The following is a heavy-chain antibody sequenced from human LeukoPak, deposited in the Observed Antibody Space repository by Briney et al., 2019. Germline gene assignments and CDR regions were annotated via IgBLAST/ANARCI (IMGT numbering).Heavy chain of an antibody. D-gene: IGHD2-2*01. V-gene: IGHV3-48*03. CDR3: ARDGIPAAGPYYFDY. Sequence: GGSLRLSCAASGFTFSSYEMNWVRQAPGKGLEWVSYISSSGSTIYYADSVKGRFTISRDNAKNSLYLQMNSLRAEDTAVYYCARDGIPAAGPYYFDYWGQGTLVTVSS. CDR2: ISSSGSTI. CDR1: GFTFSSYE. J-gene: IGHJ4*02.